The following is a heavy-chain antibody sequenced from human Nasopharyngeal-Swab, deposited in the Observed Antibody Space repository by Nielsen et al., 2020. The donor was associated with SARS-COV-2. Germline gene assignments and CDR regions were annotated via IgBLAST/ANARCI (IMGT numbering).Heavy chain of an antibody. V-gene: IGHV3-9*01. CDR2: ISWNSGSI. J-gene: IGHJ6*03. Sequence: GGSLRLSCAVSGFTFDDYAMHWVRQAPGKGLEWVSGISWNSGSIGYADSVKGRFTISRDNAKNSLYLQMNSLRAEDTALYYCAKDMSPNTYYYYMDVWGKGTTVTVSS. CDR3: AKDMSPNTYYYYMDV. CDR1: GFTFDDYA.